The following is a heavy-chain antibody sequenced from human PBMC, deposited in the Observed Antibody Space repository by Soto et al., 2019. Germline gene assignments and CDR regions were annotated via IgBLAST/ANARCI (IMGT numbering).Heavy chain of an antibody. CDR3: VKGEYYYDTTGYYPFDH. J-gene: IGHJ4*02. CDR2: ISTDGGNT. Sequence: PGGSLRLSCSASGFTFSFYAMHWVRQAPGKGLEFVSAISTDGGNTHYADSVKGRFTISRDNSKNTQYLQMSSLTAEDTAVYYWVKGEYYYDTTGYYPFDHWGQGTLVTVSS. D-gene: IGHD3-22*01. V-gene: IGHV3-64D*06. CDR1: GFTFSFYA.